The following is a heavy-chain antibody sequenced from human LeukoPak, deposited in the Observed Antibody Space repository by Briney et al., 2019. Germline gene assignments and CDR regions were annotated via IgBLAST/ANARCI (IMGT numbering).Heavy chain of an antibody. J-gene: IGHJ4*02. V-gene: IGHV1-24*01. D-gene: IGHD6-19*01. Sequence: ASVKVSCKVSAYTVTELSIHWVRQAPGKGLEWMGGFDPGDGETIYAQRFHGRVTMTEDTSTDTAFRELSSLRSDDTALYYCSTGVIAVSGGVFGFWGPGTLVTVSS. CDR3: STGVIAVSGGVFGF. CDR2: FDPGDGET. CDR1: AYTVTELS.